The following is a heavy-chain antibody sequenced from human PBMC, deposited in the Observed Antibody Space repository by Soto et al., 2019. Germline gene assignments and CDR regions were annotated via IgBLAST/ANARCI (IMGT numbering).Heavy chain of an antibody. V-gene: IGHV1-69*02. CDR3: ARSSVAAAGTLGN. CDR2: IIPVLGVA. Sequence: QVQLVQSGAEVKKPGSSVKVSCKASGGTLNSYTINWVRQAPGHGPEWLGRIIPVLGVANYAQTFQGRVTITADKSTSTVYMELPSLRSEYTAVYYCARSSVAAAGTLGNWGPGTLVTVSS. J-gene: IGHJ4*02. D-gene: IGHD6-13*01. CDR1: GGTLNSYT.